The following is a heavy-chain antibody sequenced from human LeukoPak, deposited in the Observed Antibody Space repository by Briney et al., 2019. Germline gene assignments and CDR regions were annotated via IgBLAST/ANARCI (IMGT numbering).Heavy chain of an antibody. Sequence: SETLSLTCTVSGGSISSSSYYWGWIRQPPGKGLEWIGSIYYSGSTYYNPSLKSRVTISVDTSKNQFSLKLSSVTAADTAVYYCARSHDYGDNYFDYWGQGTLVTVSS. CDR2: IYYSGST. CDR3: ARSHDYGDNYFDY. V-gene: IGHV4-39*01. J-gene: IGHJ4*02. CDR1: GGSISSSSYY. D-gene: IGHD4-17*01.